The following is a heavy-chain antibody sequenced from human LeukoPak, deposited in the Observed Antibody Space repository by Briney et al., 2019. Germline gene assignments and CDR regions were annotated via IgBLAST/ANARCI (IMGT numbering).Heavy chain of an antibody. D-gene: IGHD3-16*01. J-gene: IGHJ3*02. CDR2: IYYSGTT. CDR3: ARWQFEDAFDI. CDR1: GGSISSSSYY. V-gene: IGHV4-39*07. Sequence: TSETLSLTCTVSGGSISSSSYYWGWIRQPPGKGLEWIGSIYYSGTTYYNPSLKSRVTISVDTSRNQFSLKLSPVTAADTAVYYCARWQFEDAFDIWGQGTMVTVSS.